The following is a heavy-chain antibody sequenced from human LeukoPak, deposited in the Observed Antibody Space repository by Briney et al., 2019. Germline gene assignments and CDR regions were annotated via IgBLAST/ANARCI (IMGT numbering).Heavy chain of an antibody. D-gene: IGHD2-15*01. Sequence: SETLSLTCTVSGGSFSSNRYYWGWIRQPPGKGLEWIGSIYYSGSTYYNPSLQSRVTISVDTSKNQFSLKLSSVTAADTAVYYCATLPWCSGGSCYSHDCWGQGTLVTVSS. CDR2: IYYSGST. V-gene: IGHV4-39*01. J-gene: IGHJ4*02. CDR3: ATLPWCSGGSCYSHDC. CDR1: GGSFSSNRYY.